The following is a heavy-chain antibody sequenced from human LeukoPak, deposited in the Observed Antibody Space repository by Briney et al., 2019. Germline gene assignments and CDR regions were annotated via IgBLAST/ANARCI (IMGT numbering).Heavy chain of an antibody. CDR2: IYYSGST. D-gene: IGHD6-13*01. J-gene: IGHJ5*02. CDR1: GGSISSSSYY. V-gene: IGHV4-39*07. Sequence: NPSETLSLTCTVSGGSISSSSYYWGWIRQPPGKGLEWFGSIYYSGSTYYNPSLKSRVTISIDTSKNQFSLELSSVTAADTAVYYCARRVVQQLVRGMNWFDPWGQGTLVTVSS. CDR3: ARRVVQQLVRGMNWFDP.